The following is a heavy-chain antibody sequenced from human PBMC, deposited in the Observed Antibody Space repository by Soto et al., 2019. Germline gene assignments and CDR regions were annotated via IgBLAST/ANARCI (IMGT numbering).Heavy chain of an antibody. CDR3: AKDRESYTSSSYFFDY. Sequence: QVQLVESGGGVVQPGRSLRLSCAASGFTFSSYGMHWVRQAPGKGLECVAVISYDGSHKYYADSVKGRFTISRDNSKNTLYLQMNSLRAEDTAVYYCAKDRESYTSSSYFFDYWGQVTLVTVSS. CDR2: ISYDGSHK. J-gene: IGHJ4*02. V-gene: IGHV3-30*18. D-gene: IGHD6-6*01. CDR1: GFTFSSYG.